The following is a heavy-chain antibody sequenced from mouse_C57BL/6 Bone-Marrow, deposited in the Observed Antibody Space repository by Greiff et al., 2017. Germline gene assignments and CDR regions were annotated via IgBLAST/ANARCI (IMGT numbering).Heavy chain of an antibody. J-gene: IGHJ4*01. CDR1: GYTFTSYW. CDR3: AREAAHYYAMDD. Sequence: QVQLQQPGAELVRPGSSVKLSCKASGYTFTSYWMHWVKQRPIQGLEWIGNIDPSDSETHYNQKFKDKATLTVDKSSSTAYMQLSSLTSEDSAVYYCAREAAHYYAMDDWGQGTSVTVSS. D-gene: IGHD6-1*01. CDR2: IDPSDSET. V-gene: IGHV1-52*01.